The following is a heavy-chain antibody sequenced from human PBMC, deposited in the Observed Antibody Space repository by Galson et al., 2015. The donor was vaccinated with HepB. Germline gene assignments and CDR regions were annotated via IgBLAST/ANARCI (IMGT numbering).Heavy chain of an antibody. J-gene: IGHJ6*03. CDR3: ARGSYYDFWSGYFLSDDYYMDV. D-gene: IGHD3-3*01. CDR2: ISYDGSNK. CDR1: GFTFSSYA. V-gene: IGHV3-30-3*01. Sequence: SLRLSCAASGFTFSSYAMHWVRQAPGKGLEWVAVISYDGSNKYYADSVKGRFTISRDNSKNTLYLQMNSLRAEDTAVYYCARGSYYDFWSGYFLSDDYYMDVWGKGTTVTASS.